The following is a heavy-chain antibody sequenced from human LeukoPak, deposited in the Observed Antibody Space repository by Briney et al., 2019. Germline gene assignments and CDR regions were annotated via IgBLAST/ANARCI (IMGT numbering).Heavy chain of an antibody. J-gene: IGHJ4*02. V-gene: IGHV4-30-2*01. CDR3: ARQGSVAATRGFFDY. CDR2: IYHSGST. D-gene: IGHD2-15*01. CDR1: GGSISSGGYS. Sequence: SETLSLTCAVSGGSISSGGYSWSWIRQPPGKGLEWIGYIYHSGSTYYNPSLKSRVTISVDRSKNQFSLKPSSVTAADTAVYYCARQGSVAATRGFFDYWGQGTLVTVSS.